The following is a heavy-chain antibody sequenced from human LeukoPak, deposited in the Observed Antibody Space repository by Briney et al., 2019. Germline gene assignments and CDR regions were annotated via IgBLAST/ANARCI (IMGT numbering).Heavy chain of an antibody. D-gene: IGHD3-10*01. CDR2: IHYSGST. Sequence: SETLSLTCTASGGSFSSYVFNWVWIRPAPGKGLEWIVYIHYSGSTNYNPSLRSRVTISVHTSKHQFSLRLSSVAAADTAVYYCARDSGNWFDPWGQGTLVTVSS. V-gene: IGHV4-61*08. CDR3: ARDSGNWFDP. CDR1: GGSFSSYVFN. J-gene: IGHJ5*02.